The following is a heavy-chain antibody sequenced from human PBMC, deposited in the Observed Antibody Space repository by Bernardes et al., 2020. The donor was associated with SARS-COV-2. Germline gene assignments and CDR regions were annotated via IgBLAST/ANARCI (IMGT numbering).Heavy chain of an antibody. CDR3: VPKTRGLGGWGMDV. V-gene: IGHV1-2*02. CDR1: GYTFTGYY. D-gene: IGHD3-16*01. Sequence: ASVKVSCKASGYTFTGYYMHWVRQAPGQGLEWMGWINPNSGGTNYAQKFQGRVTMTRDTSISTAYMELSRLRSDDTAVYYCVPKTRGLGGWGMDVWGQGTTVFVSS. J-gene: IGHJ6*02. CDR2: INPNSGGT.